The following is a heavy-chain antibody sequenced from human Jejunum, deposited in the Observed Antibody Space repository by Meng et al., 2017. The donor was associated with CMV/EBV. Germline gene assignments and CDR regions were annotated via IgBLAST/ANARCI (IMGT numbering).Heavy chain of an antibody. Sequence: QVQLQESGPGLGKPSETLPLTCTVSGGSINNYYWRWIRQSAGKGLEWIGRFYSSDTYNYHPSLNSRVTMSLDTSKNQFSLNLRSVTAADTAIYYCARGPGASTREGFDYWGLGTLVTVSS. D-gene: IGHD1-26*01. V-gene: IGHV4-4*07. CDR3: ARGPGASTREGFDY. CDR2: FYSSDTY. CDR1: GGSINNYY. J-gene: IGHJ4*02.